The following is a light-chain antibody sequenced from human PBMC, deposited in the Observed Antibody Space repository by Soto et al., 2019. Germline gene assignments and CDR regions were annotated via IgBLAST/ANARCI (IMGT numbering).Light chain of an antibody. CDR3: QQYGSSPYT. CDR2: DAS. Sequence: EIVLTQSPGTLSLSPGERASLSCGASQSVGSSYLAWYQQKPGQAPRLLIYDASSRATGIPDRFSGSGSGTDFTLSISRLEPEDFAVYYCQQYGSSPYTFGQGTKVEIK. V-gene: IGKV3D-20*01. J-gene: IGKJ1*01. CDR1: QSVGSSY.